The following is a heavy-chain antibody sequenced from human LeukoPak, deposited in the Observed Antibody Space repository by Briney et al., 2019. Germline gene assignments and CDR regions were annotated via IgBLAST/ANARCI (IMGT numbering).Heavy chain of an antibody. CDR1: GYSISSGYY. CDR2: IYHSGST. V-gene: IGHV4-38-2*02. Sequence: SETLSLTCTVSGYSISSGYYWGWIRQPPGKGLEWIGSIYHSGSTYYNPSLKSRVTISVDTSKNQFSLKLSSVTAADTAVYYCAREIPPYYYDSSGYQDYWGQGTLVTVSS. J-gene: IGHJ4*02. D-gene: IGHD3-22*01. CDR3: AREIPPYYYDSSGYQDY.